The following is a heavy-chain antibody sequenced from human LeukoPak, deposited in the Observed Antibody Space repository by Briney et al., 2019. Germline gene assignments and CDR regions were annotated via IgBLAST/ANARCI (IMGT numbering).Heavy chain of an antibody. J-gene: IGHJ4*02. Sequence: GGSLRLSCAASGFTFSSYWMSSVRQAPGKGLEWVANIKQDGSEKYYVDSVKGRFTISRDNAKNSLYLQMNSLRAEDTAVYYCARDGLYDYVWGSYRHDYWGQGTLVTVSS. CDR3: ARDGLYDYVWGSYRHDY. D-gene: IGHD3-16*02. CDR2: IKQDGSEK. CDR1: GFTFSSYW. V-gene: IGHV3-7*01.